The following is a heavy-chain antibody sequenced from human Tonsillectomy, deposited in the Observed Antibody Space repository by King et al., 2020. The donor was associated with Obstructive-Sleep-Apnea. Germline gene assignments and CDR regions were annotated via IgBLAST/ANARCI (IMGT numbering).Heavy chain of an antibody. CDR2: ISYDGSNK. J-gene: IGHJ4*02. Sequence: VQLVESGGGVVQPGRSLRLSCAASGFTFSSYAMHWVRQAPGKGLEWVAVISYDGSNKYYADSVKGRFTISRDNSKNTLYLQMNSLRAEDTAVYYCARDTSWGSGSYGPGDYWGQGTLVTVSS. CDR3: ARDTSWGSGSYGPGDY. D-gene: IGHD3-10*01. CDR1: GFTFSSYA. V-gene: IGHV3-30-3*01.